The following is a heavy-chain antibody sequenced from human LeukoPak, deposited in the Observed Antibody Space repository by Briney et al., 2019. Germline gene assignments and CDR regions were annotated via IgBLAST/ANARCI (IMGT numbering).Heavy chain of an antibody. CDR3: AKDQALSLSSSRALYY. CDR2: ISSSGGSP. D-gene: IGHD2-2*01. V-gene: IGHV3-23*01. J-gene: IGHJ4*02. Sequence: GGSLRLSCVASGFTFSTYALSWVRQAPGKGLEWVSAISSSGGSPYYADSVNGRFTISRDNSKNTLYLQMNSLRAEDTALYYCAKDQALSLSSSRALYYWGQGTLVTVSS. CDR1: GFTFSTYA.